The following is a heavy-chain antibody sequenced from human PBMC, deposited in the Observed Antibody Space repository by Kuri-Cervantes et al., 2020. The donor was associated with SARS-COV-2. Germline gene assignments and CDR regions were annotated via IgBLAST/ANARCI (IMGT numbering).Heavy chain of an antibody. D-gene: IGHD1-26*01. Sequence: GSLRLSCTVSGGSISSYYWSWMRQPPGKGLEWIGNIHYSGSTNYNNSLDSRVTISVDTSKNQLSLRLSSVTAADTAVYYCGRLGATKGSHYYGVDVWGQGTTVTVSS. J-gene: IGHJ6*02. V-gene: IGHV4-59*01. CDR2: IHYSGST. CDR3: GRLGATKGSHYYGVDV. CDR1: GGSISSYY.